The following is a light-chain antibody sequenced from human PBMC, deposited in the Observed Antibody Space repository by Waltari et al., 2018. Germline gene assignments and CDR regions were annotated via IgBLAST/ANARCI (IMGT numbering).Light chain of an antibody. CDR3: QVWDSYGDHLVV. V-gene: IGLV3-21*01. J-gene: IGLJ2*01. CDR1: DIGSKS. CDR2: YDS. Sequence: SFVLTQPPSVSVAPGKTARITCGGNDIGSKSVNWYQQKPGQAPLLVIYYDSDRPSGFPGRFSGSNSGNTATLTISRVEAGDESDYYCQVWDSYGDHLVVFGGGTNLSVV.